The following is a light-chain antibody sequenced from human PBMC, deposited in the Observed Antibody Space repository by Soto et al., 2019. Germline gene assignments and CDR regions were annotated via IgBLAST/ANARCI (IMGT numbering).Light chain of an antibody. CDR2: DVT. CDR1: SSDVGGYNF. Sequence: QSARTQPASRSGSPGQSITISCTGTSSDVGGYNFVSWYQQLPGNAPKLLIYDVTIRPSGVSDRFSGSKSGTTASLTISGLQAEDEADYYCCSYASSTIYVFGTGTKVTVL. J-gene: IGLJ1*01. CDR3: CSYASSTIYV. V-gene: IGLV2-14*03.